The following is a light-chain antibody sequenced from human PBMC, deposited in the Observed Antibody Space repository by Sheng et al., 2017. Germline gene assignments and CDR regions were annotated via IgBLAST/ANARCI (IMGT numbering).Light chain of an antibody. CDR3: QAWDSTTVV. Sequence: SYEMTQPPSVSVSPGQTASITCSGDKLGNKYVCCYQQKPGQSPVLVIHQDSKRPSGIPERFSGSNSGNTATLTISGTQAMDEADYYCQAWDSTTVVFGGGTKLTVL. CDR2: QDS. J-gene: IGLJ2*01. V-gene: IGLV3-1*01. CDR1: KLGNKY.